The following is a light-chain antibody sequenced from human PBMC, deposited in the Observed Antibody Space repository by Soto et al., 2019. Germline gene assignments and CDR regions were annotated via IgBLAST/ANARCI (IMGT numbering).Light chain of an antibody. Sequence: ESMLTQSPGTLSLSPGGRATLSCRASQSVSSNYLAWYQQKLGQAPRLLIFAASSRATGIPDRFSGSGSGTDFTLTISRLEPEDFAVYYCQQYGGLPRTFGQGTKVDIK. J-gene: IGKJ1*01. CDR3: QQYGGLPRT. CDR1: QSVSSNY. V-gene: IGKV3-20*01. CDR2: AAS.